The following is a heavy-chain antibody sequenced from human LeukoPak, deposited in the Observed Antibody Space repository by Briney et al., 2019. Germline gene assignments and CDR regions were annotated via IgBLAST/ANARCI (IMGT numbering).Heavy chain of an antibody. D-gene: IGHD1-1*01. Sequence: SETLSLTCTVSGGSISSYYWSWIRQPPGKGLEWIGYIYYSGSTNYNPSLKSRVTISVDTSKNQFSLKLSSVTAADTAVYYCARDTLEADDAFDIWGQGTMVTVSS. CDR3: ARDTLEADDAFDI. CDR1: GGSISSYY. CDR2: IYYSGST. V-gene: IGHV4-59*01. J-gene: IGHJ3*02.